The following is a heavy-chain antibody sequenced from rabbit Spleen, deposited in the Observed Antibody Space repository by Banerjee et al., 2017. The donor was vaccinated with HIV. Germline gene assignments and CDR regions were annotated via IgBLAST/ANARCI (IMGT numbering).Heavy chain of an antibody. CDR3: ARDSGTSFSSYGMDL. J-gene: IGHJ6*01. CDR1: GFSFNSGYD. Sequence: QSLEESGGGLVKPGAYLTLTCKASGFSFNSGYDMCWVRQAPGKGLEWIACVYAGSSGSTYSATWAKGRFTISKTSSTTVTLQVTSLTAADTATYFCARDSGTSFSSYGMDLWGPGTLVTVS. V-gene: IGHV1S40*01. CDR2: VYAGSSGST. D-gene: IGHD8-1*01.